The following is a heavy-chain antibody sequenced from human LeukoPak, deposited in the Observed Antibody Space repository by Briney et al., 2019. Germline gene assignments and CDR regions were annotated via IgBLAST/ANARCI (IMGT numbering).Heavy chain of an antibody. CDR1: GFTVSSNY. CDR2: ISGSGGST. Sequence: GGSLRLSCAASGFTVSSNYMSWVRQAPGKGLEWVSAISGSGGSTYYADSVKGRFTISRDNSKNTLYLQMNSLRAEDTAVYYCANLRVGATRSDAFDIWGQGTMVTVSS. D-gene: IGHD1-26*01. CDR3: ANLRVGATRSDAFDI. J-gene: IGHJ3*02. V-gene: IGHV3-23*01.